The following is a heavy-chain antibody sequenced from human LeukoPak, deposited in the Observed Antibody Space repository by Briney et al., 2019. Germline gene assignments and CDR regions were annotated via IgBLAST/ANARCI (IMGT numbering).Heavy chain of an antibody. V-gene: IGHV4-31*03. Sequence: SQTLSLTCTVSGGSISSGGYYWSWIRQHPGKGLEWIGSIYYSGSTNYNPSLKSRVTISVDTSKNQFSLKLSSVTAADTAVYYCARNYDYVWGSYRYNAFDIWGQGTMVTVSS. J-gene: IGHJ3*02. CDR1: GGSISSGGYY. CDR3: ARNYDYVWGSYRYNAFDI. CDR2: IYYSGST. D-gene: IGHD3-16*02.